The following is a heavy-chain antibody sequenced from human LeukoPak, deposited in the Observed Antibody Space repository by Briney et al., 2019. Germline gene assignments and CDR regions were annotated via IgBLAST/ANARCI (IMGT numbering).Heavy chain of an antibody. D-gene: IGHD2-2*01. J-gene: IGHJ4*02. CDR1: GGSFSGYY. CDR2: INHSGST. Sequence: SETLSLTCGVYGGSFSGYYWSWIRQPPGKGLEWIGEINHSGSTNYNPSLKSRVTISVDTSKNQFSLKLSSVTAADTAVYYCARAIVVPAAPPYYFDYWGQGTLVTVSS. CDR3: ARAIVVPAAPPYYFDY. V-gene: IGHV4-34*01.